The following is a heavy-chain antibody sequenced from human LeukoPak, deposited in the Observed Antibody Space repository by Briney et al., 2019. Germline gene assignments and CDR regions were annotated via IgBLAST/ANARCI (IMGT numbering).Heavy chain of an antibody. CDR1: GFTFTYHD. CDR2: ISSGSSTI. V-gene: IGHV3-48*02. J-gene: IGHJ4*02. Sequence: PGGSLRLSCAASGFTFTYHDMNWVRQAPGKGLEWVSYISSGSSTIYYADSVKGRFTISRDNAKNSLYLQMNSLRDEDTAVYYCARVRHSSGRGHEYWGQGTLVTVSS. D-gene: IGHD6-19*01. CDR3: ARVRHSSGRGHEY.